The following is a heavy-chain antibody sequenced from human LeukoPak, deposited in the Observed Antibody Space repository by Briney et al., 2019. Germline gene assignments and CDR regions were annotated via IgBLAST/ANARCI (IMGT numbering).Heavy chain of an antibody. V-gene: IGHV4-39*01. D-gene: IGHD2-2*01. Sequence: SETLSLTCTVSGGSISSSSYYWGWIRQPPGKGLEWIGSIYYSGSTYYNPSLKSRVTISVDTSKNHFSLKLSSVTAADTAVYYCARHADCSSTSCYLFPTNYYYYYYYMDVWGKGTTVTVSS. CDR3: ARHADCSSTSCYLFPTNYYYYYYYMDV. J-gene: IGHJ6*03. CDR1: GGSISSSSYY. CDR2: IYYSGST.